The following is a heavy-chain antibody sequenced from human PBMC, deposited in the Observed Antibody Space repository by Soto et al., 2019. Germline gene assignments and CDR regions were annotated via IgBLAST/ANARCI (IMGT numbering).Heavy chain of an antibody. CDR2: IKEDGGER. CDR3: ARKAAIVDY. V-gene: IGHV3-7*01. J-gene: IGHJ4*02. CDR1: GFTFSSYR. Sequence: EVQLVESGGGLVQPGGSLRLSCAASGFTFSSYRMTWVRQAPGKGLEWVASIKEDGGERYYVDSVKGRFTISRDNAKNSLYLQMNSLRAEDTAVYYCARKAAIVDYWGQGTLVTVSS. D-gene: IGHD6-13*01.